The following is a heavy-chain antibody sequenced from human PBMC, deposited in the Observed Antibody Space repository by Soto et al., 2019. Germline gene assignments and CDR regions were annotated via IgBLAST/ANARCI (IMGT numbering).Heavy chain of an antibody. Sequence: SETLSLTCIVSGESISSSSYYLGWIRQPPGKGFEWIGSIYYSGRTYYNPSFKSRVTISIDTSKNQFSLKLSSVTAADPAVYYWARGIYYYGMDAGGQGPRSPSP. CDR3: ARGIYYYGMDA. J-gene: IGHJ6*02. CDR1: GESISSSSYY. V-gene: IGHV4-39*01. CDR2: IYYSGRT.